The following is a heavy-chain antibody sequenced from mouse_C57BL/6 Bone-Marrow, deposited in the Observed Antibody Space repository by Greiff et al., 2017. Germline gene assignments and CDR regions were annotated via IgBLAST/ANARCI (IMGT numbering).Heavy chain of an antibody. D-gene: IGHD1-2*01. CDR3: AHIHVGYFDV. V-gene: IGHV14-3*01. CDR1: GFNIKNTY. CDR2: IDPAIGNT. Sequence: EVQLQQSVAELVRPGASVKLSCTASGFNIKNTYMHWVTQRPEQGLLWIGRIDPAIGNTNYAPKFQGKAPISADTASNTAYLQLSSLTSEDTAIYYCAHIHVGYFDVWGTGTTVTVSS. J-gene: IGHJ1*03.